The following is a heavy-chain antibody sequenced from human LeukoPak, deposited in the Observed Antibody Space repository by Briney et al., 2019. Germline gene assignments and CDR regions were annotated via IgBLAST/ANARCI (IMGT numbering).Heavy chain of an antibody. V-gene: IGHV3-23*01. CDR2: IVGSGVTT. D-gene: IGHD3-10*01. J-gene: IGHJ4*02. CDR3: ARGGAMVRGVSPLDY. CDR1: GFTFSIYG. Sequence: GGSLRLSCEASGFTFSIYGMTWVRQAPGKGLEWVSAIVGSGVTTYYADSVKGRFTISRDNAKNSLYLQMNSLRAEDTAIYYCARGGAMVRGVSPLDYWGQGSLVTVSS.